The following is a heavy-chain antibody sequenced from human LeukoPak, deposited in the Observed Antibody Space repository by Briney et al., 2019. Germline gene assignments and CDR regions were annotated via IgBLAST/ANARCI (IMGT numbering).Heavy chain of an antibody. D-gene: IGHD1-26*01. CDR2: IYTSGST. Sequence: SETLSLTCTVSGGSISSYYWSWIRQPAGKGLEWIGRIYTSGSTNYNPSLKSRVTMSVDTSKNQFSLKLSSVTAADTAVYYRCGGSYVGGYDYWGQGTLVTVSS. V-gene: IGHV4-4*07. J-gene: IGHJ4*02. CDR3: CGGSYVGGYDY. CDR1: GGSISSYY.